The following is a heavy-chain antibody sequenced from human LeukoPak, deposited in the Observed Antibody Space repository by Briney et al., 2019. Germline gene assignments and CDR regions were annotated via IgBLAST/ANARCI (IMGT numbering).Heavy chain of an antibody. D-gene: IGHD3-10*01. CDR2: IIPIFGTA. CDR1: GGTFSSYA. CDR3: ARRNYYGSGGDY. V-gene: IGHV1-69*13. J-gene: IGHJ4*02. Sequence: VASAKVSCKASGGTFSSYAISWVRQAPGQGLEWMGGIIPIFGTANYAQKFQGRVTITADESTSTAYMELSSLRSEDTAVYYCARRNYYGSGGDYWGQGTLVTVSS.